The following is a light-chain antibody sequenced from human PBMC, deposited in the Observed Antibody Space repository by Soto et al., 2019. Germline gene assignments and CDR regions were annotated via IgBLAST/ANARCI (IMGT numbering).Light chain of an antibody. V-gene: IGKV1-9*01. Sequence: IQLPQSPSSLFASVGDRVTITCRASQGISSYLAWYQQKPGKAPKLLIYAASTLQSGVPSRFSGSGSGTDFTLTISSLQPEDFATYYCQQLNSYPPWTFGQGTKVDIK. CDR1: QGISSY. CDR3: QQLNSYPPWT. CDR2: AAS. J-gene: IGKJ1*01.